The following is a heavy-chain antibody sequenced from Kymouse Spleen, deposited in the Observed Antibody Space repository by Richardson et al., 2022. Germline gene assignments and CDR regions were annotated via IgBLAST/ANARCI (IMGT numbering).Heavy chain of an antibody. CDR1: GFTFSSYD. CDR2: IGTAGDT. CDR3: AREGRTTPFDY. Sequence: EVQLVESGGGLVQPGGSLRLSCAASGFTFSSYDMHWVRQATGKGLEWVSAIGTAGDTYYPGSVKGRFTISRENAKNSLYLQMNSLRAGDTAVYYCAREGRTTPFDYWGQGTLVTVSS. V-gene: IGHV3-13*01. D-gene: IGHD4-11,IGHD4-11*01,IGHD4-17*01. J-gene: IGHJ4*02.